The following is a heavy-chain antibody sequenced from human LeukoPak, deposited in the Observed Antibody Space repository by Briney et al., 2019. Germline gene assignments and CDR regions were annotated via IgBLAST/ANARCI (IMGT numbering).Heavy chain of an antibody. D-gene: IGHD1-1*01. J-gene: IGHJ4*01. CDR3: ALTTRGY. CDR1: GVNFVNFG. V-gene: IGHV3-30*02. CDR2: IRFNGTTK. Sequence: GGSLRLSCAASGVNFVNFGMHWVRQAPGKGLEWVAFIRFNGTTKVYGDSVEGRFIISRDNSKNTLYLQMNGLTLEDTAVYYCALTTRGYWGHGILVTVSS.